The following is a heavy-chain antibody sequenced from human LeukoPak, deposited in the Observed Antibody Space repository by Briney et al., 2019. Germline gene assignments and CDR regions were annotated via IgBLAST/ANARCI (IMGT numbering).Heavy chain of an antibody. D-gene: IGHD2-2*01. Sequence: ASVKVSCKASGYTFTSYSMHWVRQAPGQGLEWMGMINPTDGSTTYAQKFQGRVTMTRDTSTSALCMELNSLRAEDTAIYYCAKRGEFFVEISAAGGGGFAPGGQETLVTVS. CDR1: GYTFTSYS. CDR3: AKRGEFFVEISAAGGGGFAP. J-gene: IGHJ5*02. CDR2: INPTDGST. V-gene: IGHV1-46*01.